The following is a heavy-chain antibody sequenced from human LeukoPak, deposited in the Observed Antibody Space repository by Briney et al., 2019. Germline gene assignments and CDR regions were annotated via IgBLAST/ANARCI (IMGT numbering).Heavy chain of an antibody. Sequence: GGSLRLSCAASGFTFTSFVMHWVRQAPGKGLEWVSIIYYGGNTFYADSVKGRFTISRDNSKNTLYLQINSLRAEDTAVYYCAALSGVGVKIGFDHWGQGALV. CDR1: GFTFTSFV. D-gene: IGHD1-26*01. CDR3: AALSGVGVKIGFDH. J-gene: IGHJ4*02. CDR2: IYYGGNT. V-gene: IGHV3-66*01.